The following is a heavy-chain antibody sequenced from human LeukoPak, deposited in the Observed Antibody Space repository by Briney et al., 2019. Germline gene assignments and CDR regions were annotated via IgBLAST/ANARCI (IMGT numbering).Heavy chain of an antibody. CDR1: GGSFSGYY. J-gene: IGHJ4*02. CDR2: INHSGST. CDR3: ARHWEGFDS. Sequence: SETLSLTCAVYGGSFSGYYWSWIRQPPGKGLEWIGEINHSGSTNYNPSLKSRVTISVDTSKNQISLKLTSVTAADTAVYYCARHWEGFDSWGQGTLVTVSS. D-gene: IGHD1-26*01. V-gene: IGHV4-34*01.